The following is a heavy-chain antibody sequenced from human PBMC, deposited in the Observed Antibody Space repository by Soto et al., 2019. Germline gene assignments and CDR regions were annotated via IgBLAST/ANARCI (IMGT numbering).Heavy chain of an antibody. D-gene: IGHD1-1*01. Sequence: PVESLKISCKGSGYSFTSYWIGCFLQMPVKVLEWMGIIYPGDSDTRYSPSFQGQVTISADKSISTAYLQWSSLKASDTAMYYCARQNDLYYYYGMDVWGQGTTVTVSS. CDR1: GYSFTSYW. CDR3: ARQNDLYYYYGMDV. J-gene: IGHJ6*02. V-gene: IGHV5-51*01. CDR2: IYPGDSDT.